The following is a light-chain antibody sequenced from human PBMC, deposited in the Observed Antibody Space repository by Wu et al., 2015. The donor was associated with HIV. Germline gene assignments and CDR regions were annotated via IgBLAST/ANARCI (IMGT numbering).Light chain of an antibody. CDR1: QSVSSNY. V-gene: IGKV3-20*01. Sequence: EIVLTQSPGTLSLSPGERATLSCRASQSVSSNYLAWYQQKPGQAPRLLIYGASSRATGIPDRFSGSGSGTDFTLTISRLEPEEFAVYYCQQYGSSRTWTFGQG. CDR2: GAS. CDR3: QQYGSSRTWT. J-gene: IGKJ1*01.